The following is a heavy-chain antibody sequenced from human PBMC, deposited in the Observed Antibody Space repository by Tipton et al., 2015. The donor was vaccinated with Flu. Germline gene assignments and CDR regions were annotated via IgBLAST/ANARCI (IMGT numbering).Heavy chain of an antibody. CDR3: ARDHYYGSGSVNY. D-gene: IGHD3-10*01. J-gene: IGHJ4*02. CDR2: INPYSCGA. V-gene: IGHV1-2*02. Sequence: QLVQSGPEVKKPGASVKVSCKTSGYTFTGYYIHWVRQAPGQGLEWMGWINPYSCGANYAQNFQGRVTMTRDPSISKAYMELTRLTYGDTAVFYCARDHYYGSGSVNYWGQETVVTFSS. CDR1: GYTFTGYY.